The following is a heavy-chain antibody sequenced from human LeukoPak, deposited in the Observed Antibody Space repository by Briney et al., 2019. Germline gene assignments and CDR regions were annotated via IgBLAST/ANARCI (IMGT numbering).Heavy chain of an antibody. D-gene: IGHD3-10*01. CDR2: ISYDGSYK. CDR3: ARAQHRGWGFDY. V-gene: IGHV3-30*04. CDR1: GFTFSSYA. Sequence: GGSLRLSCAASGFTFSSYAMHWVRQAPGKGLEWVALISYDGSYKYYADSVKGRFTISRDDSKNTLYLQMNSLRAEHTAMYYCARAQHRGWGFDYWGQGTMVSVSS. J-gene: IGHJ4*02.